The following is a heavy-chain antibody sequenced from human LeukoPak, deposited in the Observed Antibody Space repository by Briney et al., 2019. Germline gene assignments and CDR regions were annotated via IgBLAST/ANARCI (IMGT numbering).Heavy chain of an antibody. V-gene: IGHV3-30*01. D-gene: IGHD2-2*01. CDR3: ARGDRGYCSSTSCYGDAFDI. Sequence: GGSLRLSCAASGFTFSSYAMRWVRQAPGKGLEWVAVISYDGSNKYYADSVKGRFTISRDNSKNTLYLQMNSLRAEDTAVYYCARGDRGYCSSTSCYGDAFDIWGQGTMVTVSS. J-gene: IGHJ3*02. CDR2: ISYDGSNK. CDR1: GFTFSSYA.